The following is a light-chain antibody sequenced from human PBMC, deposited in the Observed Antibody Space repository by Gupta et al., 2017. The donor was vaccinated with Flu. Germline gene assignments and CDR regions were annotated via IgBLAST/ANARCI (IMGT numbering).Light chain of an antibody. J-gene: IGKJ4*01. CDR3: QQRSNWPPLT. Sequence: EIVLTQSPATLSLSRGERATLSCRASQSVSSYLAWYQQKPGQAPRLLIYDASNRATGIPARFSGSGSGTDFTLTISSLEPEDFAVYYCQQRSNWPPLTFGGGTKVESK. V-gene: IGKV3-11*01. CDR2: DAS. CDR1: QSVSSY.